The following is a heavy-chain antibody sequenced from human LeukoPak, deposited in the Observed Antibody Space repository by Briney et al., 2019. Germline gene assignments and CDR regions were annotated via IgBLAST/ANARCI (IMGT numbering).Heavy chain of an antibody. V-gene: IGHV5-51*01. J-gene: IGHJ4*02. Sequence: GESLKISCKGSGYSFTTYWIGCVRQMPGKGLEWMGIIFPSDSDTRYSPSFQGQVAISADKSITTAYLLWSSLKASDTAMYYCARMGGSGWAFDYWGQGTLVTVSS. CDR2: IFPSDSDT. CDR3: ARMGGSGWAFDY. D-gene: IGHD6-19*01. CDR1: GYSFTTYW.